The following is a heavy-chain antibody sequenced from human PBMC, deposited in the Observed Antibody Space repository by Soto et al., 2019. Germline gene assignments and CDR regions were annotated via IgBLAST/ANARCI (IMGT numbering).Heavy chain of an antibody. V-gene: IGHV1-18*01. Sequence: QVQLVQSGAEVKKPGASVKVSCKASGYTFTDFGITWVRQAPGQGLEWMGWISAYNGNTNYAQKVQGRVTMTTDTSTTTAYMELTRLRSDDTAVYYCACTVTTGTGRGYFDSWGQGTLVTVSS. D-gene: IGHD4-17*01. J-gene: IGHJ4*02. CDR2: ISAYNGNT. CDR1: GYTFTDFG. CDR3: ACTVTTGTGRGYFDS.